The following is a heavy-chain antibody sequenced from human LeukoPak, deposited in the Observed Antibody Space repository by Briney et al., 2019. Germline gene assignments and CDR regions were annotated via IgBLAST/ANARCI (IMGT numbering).Heavy chain of an antibody. J-gene: IGHJ3*01. D-gene: IGHD6-13*01. Sequence: GGTLRLSCAASGFTFSTYSMNWVRQAPGKGLEWVSSISISSSYIYYKDSVKGRFTISRDNAKNSLYLQMNSLRVEGTAVYYCARVVLAPGTPETGFDLWGQGTMVTVSS. CDR3: ARVVLAPGTPETGFDL. CDR2: ISISSSYI. V-gene: IGHV3-21*01. CDR1: GFTFSTYS.